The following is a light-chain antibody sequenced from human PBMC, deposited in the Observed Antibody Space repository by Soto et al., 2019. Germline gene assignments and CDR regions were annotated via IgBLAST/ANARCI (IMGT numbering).Light chain of an antibody. Sequence: DIQMTQSPSSLSASVGDRVTITCRASQDITNYLAWYQQKPGKVPQILIYAASVLQSGVPSRFSGSGSGTDLTLTISSLQPEDVATYYWQKYNSAPPAGAFGQGTKVEIK. CDR1: QDITNY. J-gene: IGKJ1*01. CDR2: AAS. CDR3: QKYNSAPPAGA. V-gene: IGKV1-27*01.